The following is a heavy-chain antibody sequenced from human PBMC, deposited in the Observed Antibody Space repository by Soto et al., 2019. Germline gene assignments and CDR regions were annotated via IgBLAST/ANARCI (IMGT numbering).Heavy chain of an antibody. J-gene: IGHJ4*02. CDR3: ARGGHVVVVTAAFVY. D-gene: IGHD2-21*02. Sequence: QVQLMQSGAEVKKPGASVKVSCKASGNTFTNYYIHWVRQAPGQGLEWMGTINPSGGHTTYAQKFLGRVTMTRDTSTSTLYMELTSLRSEDTAVYYCARGGHVVVVTAAFVYWGQGTLVTVSS. CDR1: GNTFTNYY. V-gene: IGHV1-46*01. CDR2: INPSGGHT.